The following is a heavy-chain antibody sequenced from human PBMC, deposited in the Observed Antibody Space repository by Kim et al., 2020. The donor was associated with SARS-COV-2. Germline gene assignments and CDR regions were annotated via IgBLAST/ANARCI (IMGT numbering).Heavy chain of an antibody. Sequence: SETLSLTCTVSGGSISSYYWSWIRQPPGKGLEWIGYIYYSGSTNYNPSLKSRVTISVDTSKNQFSLKLSSVTAADTAGYYCARVSLLSLSYAFGIWGTGT. CDR3: ARVSLLSLSYAFGI. D-gene: IGHD3-10*01. CDR2: IYYSGST. J-gene: IGHJ3*02. CDR1: GGSISSYY. V-gene: IGHV4-59*13.